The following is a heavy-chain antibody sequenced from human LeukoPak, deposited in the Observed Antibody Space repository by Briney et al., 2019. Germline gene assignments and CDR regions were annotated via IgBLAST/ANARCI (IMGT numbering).Heavy chain of an antibody. D-gene: IGHD3-22*01. V-gene: IGHV4-39*01. CDR2: IYYSGNT. CDR3: ARGDYYYDSTDLGAFDI. CDR1: GGSISRSNYY. J-gene: IGHJ3*02. Sequence: SETLSLSCIVSGGSISRSNYYWGWIRQSPGKGLEWIGSIYYSGNTYYNPSLKSRVTISVDTSKNQFSQKLSSVTAADRAVYYCARGDYYYDSTDLGAFDIWGQGTMVTVSS.